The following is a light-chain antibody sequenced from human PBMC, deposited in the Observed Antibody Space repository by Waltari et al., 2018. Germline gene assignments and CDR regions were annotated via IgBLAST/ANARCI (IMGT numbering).Light chain of an antibody. V-gene: IGLV2-23*02. CDR1: SSAVGQSNL. CDR2: EVS. Sequence: QSALTQPASVPGSPGQSITISCTGPSSAVGQSNLVSWYQQHPGKAPKVMIYEVSKRPSGVSNRFSGSKSGNTASLTISGLQAEDEADYYCCSYVRSTWVFGGGTKLTVL. J-gene: IGLJ3*02. CDR3: CSYVRSTWV.